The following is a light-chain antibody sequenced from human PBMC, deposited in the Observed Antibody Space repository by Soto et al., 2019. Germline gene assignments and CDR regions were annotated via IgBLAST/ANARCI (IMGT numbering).Light chain of an antibody. V-gene: IGLV2-14*01. CDR3: CSYTTSNTRQIV. CDR1: SSEVGGYNY. Sequence: QSALTQPASVSGSPGQSITISCTGTSSEVGGYNYVSWYQQRPGKAPKFMIYDVSNRPSGVSNRFSGSKSGNTASLTISGLQAEDEADYYCCSYTTSNTRQIVFGTGTKVTVL. J-gene: IGLJ1*01. CDR2: DVS.